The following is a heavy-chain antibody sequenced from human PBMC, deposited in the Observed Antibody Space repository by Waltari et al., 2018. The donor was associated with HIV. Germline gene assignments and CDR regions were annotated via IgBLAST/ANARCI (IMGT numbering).Heavy chain of an antibody. D-gene: IGHD3-16*01. Sequence: EVQLVESGGGLVKPGGSLRLSCTTSGFTVTDAWMSWVRQAPGEGLEWVGRIKSQDDGGTTDFAAPGKGRFTISGDDSKNTGFLQMNSLKPEDTAVYYCATVGGGTRDFWGQGTLVIVSS. J-gene: IGHJ4*02. CDR1: GFTVTDAW. CDR3: ATVGGGTRDF. V-gene: IGHV3-15*01. CDR2: IKSQDDGGTT.